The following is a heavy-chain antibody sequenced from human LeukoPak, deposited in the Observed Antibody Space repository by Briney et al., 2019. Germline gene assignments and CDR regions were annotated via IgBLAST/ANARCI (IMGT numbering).Heavy chain of an antibody. D-gene: IGHD6-13*01. V-gene: IGHV4-39*01. J-gene: IGHJ4*02. CDR3: AIQGEYSSSWYGVDY. CDR1: GGSISSSSCY. Sequence: SETLSLTCTVSGGSISSSSCYWGWIRQPPGKGLEWIGSIYYSGSTYYNPSLKSRVTISVDTSKNQFSLKLSSVTAADTAVYYCAIQGEYSSSWYGVDYWSQGTLVTVSS. CDR2: IYYSGST.